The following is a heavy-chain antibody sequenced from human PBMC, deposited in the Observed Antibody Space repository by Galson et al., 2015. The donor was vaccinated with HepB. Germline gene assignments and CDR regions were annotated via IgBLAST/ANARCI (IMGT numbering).Heavy chain of an antibody. CDR2: IGSSSTI. CDR3: ARLSWGSDFDY. D-gene: IGHD3-16*02. CDR1: GFTFSGYS. J-gene: IGHJ4*02. Sequence: SLRLSCAASGFTFSGYSMNWVRQAPGKGLEWVSYIGSSSTIYYADSVKGRFTISRDNAKNSLYLQMNSLRAEDTAVYYCARLSWGSDFDYWGQGTLVTVSS. V-gene: IGHV3-48*04.